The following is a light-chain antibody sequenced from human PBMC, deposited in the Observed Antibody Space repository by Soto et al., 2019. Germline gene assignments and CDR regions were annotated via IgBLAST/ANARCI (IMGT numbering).Light chain of an antibody. V-gene: IGLV2-23*02. CDR2: EVN. J-gene: IGLJ3*02. CDR1: NSDVGKYDF. Sequence: QSALTQPASVSGTPGQSITISCTGTNSDVGKYDFVSWYQHYPDKAPKFIIYEVNKRPSGVSHRFSGSKSGSTASLTISGLRAGEGAHYYCFSYPSSEPVVFGGGTKGPVL. CDR3: FSYPSSEPVV.